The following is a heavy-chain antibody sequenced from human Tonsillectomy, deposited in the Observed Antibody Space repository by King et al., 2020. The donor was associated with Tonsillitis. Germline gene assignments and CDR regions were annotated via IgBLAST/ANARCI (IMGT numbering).Heavy chain of an antibody. V-gene: IGHV3-48*03. CDR2: IISSGSTL. Sequence: VQLVESGGGLVQPGGSLRLSCASTGFTFRRYEMNWVRQAPGKGLEVVSYIISSGSTLYYAASVKGRFTISRDNAKNSLYLQMNSLRAEDTAVYYCARDQLDSRSYPLFDFWGQGTLVTVSS. CDR1: GFTFRRYE. D-gene: IGHD3-10*01. CDR3: ARDQLDSRSYPLFDF. J-gene: IGHJ4*02.